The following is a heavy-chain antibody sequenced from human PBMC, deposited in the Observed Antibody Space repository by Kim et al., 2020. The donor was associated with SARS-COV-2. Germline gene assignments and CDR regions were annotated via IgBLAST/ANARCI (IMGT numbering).Heavy chain of an antibody. J-gene: IGHJ5*02. CDR2: INHIGST. CDR3: ARGTTFVVVTAAGGGWFDT. Sequence: SETLSLTCVVYGGSFSGYYWSWIRQPPGKGLEWIGEINHIGSTNYNPSLKSRVTISVDTSKNQFSLKLSSVSAADTAVYYCARGTTFVVVTAAGGGWFDTSGEGAL. V-gene: IGHV4-34*01. CDR1: GGSFSGYY. D-gene: IGHD2-2*01.